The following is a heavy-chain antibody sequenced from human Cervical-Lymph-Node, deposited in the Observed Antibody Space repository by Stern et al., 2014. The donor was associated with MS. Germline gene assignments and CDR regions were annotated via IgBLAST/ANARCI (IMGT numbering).Heavy chain of an antibody. CDR1: GFPFSNYG. CDR2: ISYDGSHK. V-gene: IGHV3-30*18. Sequence: VQLVESGGGVVPPGRSLRLPCAASGFPFSNYGMHWVPQAPGKGLEWVAVISYDGSHKFSSDSVKGRFTISRNNSKNTLYLQMNSLRTEDTGVYYCAKGTSAAVRTWFDSWGRGTLVTVSS. D-gene: IGHD1-1*01. J-gene: IGHJ5*01. CDR3: AKGTSAAVRTWFDS.